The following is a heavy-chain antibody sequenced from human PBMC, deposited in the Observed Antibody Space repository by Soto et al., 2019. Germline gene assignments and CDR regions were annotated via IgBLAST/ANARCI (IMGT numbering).Heavy chain of an antibody. CDR2: IWYDGSNK. V-gene: IGHV3-33*01. CDR1: GFTFSSYG. CDR3: VRDLSTPEDYYYMDV. Sequence: GGSLRLSCAASGFTFSSYGMHWVRQAPGKGLEWVAVIWYDGSNKYYADSVKGRFTISRDNSKNTLYLQMNSLRAEDTAVYYCVRDLSTPEDYYYMDVWGKGTTVTVSS. J-gene: IGHJ6*03.